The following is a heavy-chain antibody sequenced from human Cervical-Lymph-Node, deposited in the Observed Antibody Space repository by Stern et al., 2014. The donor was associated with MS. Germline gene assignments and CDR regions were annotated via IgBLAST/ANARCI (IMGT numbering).Heavy chain of an antibody. Sequence: QLQLQESGPGLVKPSQTLSLTCTVSGGSISSADYYWTWIRQHPGKGLEWIGYIYYSASTYYNPSLMSRLTMSVDTSKNQFSLKLSSVTAADTAVYYCARWDKNYYDSRYYYYYDMDVWGQGTTVTVSS. CDR2: IYYSAST. CDR1: GGSISSADYY. CDR3: ARWDKNYYDSRYYYYYDMDV. J-gene: IGHJ6*02. D-gene: IGHD3-22*01. V-gene: IGHV4-31*03.